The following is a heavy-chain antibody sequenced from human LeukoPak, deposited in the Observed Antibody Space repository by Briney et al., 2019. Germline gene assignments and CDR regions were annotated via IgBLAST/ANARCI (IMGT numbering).Heavy chain of an antibody. V-gene: IGHV3-30*04. CDR2: ISYDGSNK. Sequence: PGGSLRLSCAASGFTFSSYAMHWVRQAPGKGLEWVAVISYDGSNKYYADSVKGRFTISRDNSKNTLYLQMNSLRAEDTAVYYCARDFGIVGSLDYWGQGTLVTVSP. D-gene: IGHD2-21*01. CDR1: GFTFSSYA. CDR3: ARDFGIVGSLDY. J-gene: IGHJ4*02.